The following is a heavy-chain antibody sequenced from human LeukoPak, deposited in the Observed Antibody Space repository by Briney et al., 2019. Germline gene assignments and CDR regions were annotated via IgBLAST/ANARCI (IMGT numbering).Heavy chain of an antibody. CDR1: GFTFSRYW. V-gene: IGHV3-7*05. D-gene: IGHD3-22*01. CDR3: AKDRAYYYDTSGYYLDY. J-gene: IGHJ4*02. CDR2: IKQDGSEK. Sequence: GGSLRLSCAASGFTFSRYWMSWVRQAPGKGLELVANIKQDGSEKYYVDSVKGRFTISRDNAKNSLYMQMNSLRAEDTAVYYCAKDRAYYYDTSGYYLDYWGQGTLVTVSS.